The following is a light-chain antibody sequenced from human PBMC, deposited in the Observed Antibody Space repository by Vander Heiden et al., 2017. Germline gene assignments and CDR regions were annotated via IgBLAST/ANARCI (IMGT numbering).Light chain of an antibody. CDR2: LGS. CDR3: MQALQTPLFT. J-gene: IGKJ3*01. V-gene: IGKV2-28*01. Sequence: DIVMTQSPLSLSVTPGEPASISCRSSQSLLHSNGYNYLDWYLQKPGQAPQLLIYLGSNRASGVPDRFSGSGSGKDFTLKISRGEAEDVGVYYCMQALQTPLFTFGHGTKVXIK. CDR1: QSLLHSNGYNY.